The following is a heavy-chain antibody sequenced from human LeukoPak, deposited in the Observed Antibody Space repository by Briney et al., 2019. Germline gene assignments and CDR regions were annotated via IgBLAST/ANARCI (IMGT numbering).Heavy chain of an antibody. D-gene: IGHD6-13*01. CDR2: ISYDGSNK. CDR1: GFTFSSYG. J-gene: IGHJ4*02. V-gene: IGHV3-30*18. CDR3: AKQGTGYSSSWYWRNDY. Sequence: GGSLRLSCAASGFTFSSYGMHWVRQAPGKGLEWVAVISYDGSNKYYAASVKGRFTISRDNSRNTLYLQMNSLRAEDTAVYYCAKQGTGYSSSWYWRNDYWGQGTLVTVSS.